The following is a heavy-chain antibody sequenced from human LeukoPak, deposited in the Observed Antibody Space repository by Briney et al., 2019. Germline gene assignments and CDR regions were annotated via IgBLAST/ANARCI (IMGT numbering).Heavy chain of an antibody. CDR2: IIPIFGTA. D-gene: IGHD4-11*01. CDR3: ARGTTTVTLYFDY. V-gene: IGHV1-69*01. Sequence: SVKASCKASGGTFSSYAISWVRQAPGQGLEWMGGIIPIFGTANYAQKFQGRVTITADESTSTAYMELSSLRSEDTAVYYCARGTTTVTLYFDYWGQGTLVTVSS. J-gene: IGHJ4*02. CDR1: GGTFSSYA.